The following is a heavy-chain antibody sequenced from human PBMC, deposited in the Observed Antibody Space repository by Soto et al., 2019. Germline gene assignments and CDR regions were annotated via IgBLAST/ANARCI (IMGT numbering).Heavy chain of an antibody. Sequence: EVQLVESGGGLVQPGGSLRLSCAASGISVSRNYMCWVRQAQGKGLEWVSLIYSGGSTDYADSVKGRFSISRDNSKNTVYLQMNSLRVDDTAVYYCAGGNDVEERDWGQGTLVTVSS. CDR1: GISVSRNY. V-gene: IGHV3-66*01. CDR2: IYSGGST. D-gene: IGHD3-16*01. CDR3: AGGNDVEERD. J-gene: IGHJ4*02.